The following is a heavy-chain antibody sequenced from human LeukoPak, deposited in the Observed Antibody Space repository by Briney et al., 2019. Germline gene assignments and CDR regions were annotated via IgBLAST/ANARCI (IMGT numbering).Heavy chain of an antibody. D-gene: IGHD6-13*01. Sequence: GGSLRLSCAASGFTFDDYGMSWVRQAPGKGLEWVSGINWNGGSTGYADFVKGRFTISRDNAKNSLYLQMNSLRAEDTALYYCARESLDSSSWYYFDYWGQGTLVTVSS. CDR2: INWNGGST. J-gene: IGHJ4*02. CDR1: GFTFDDYG. V-gene: IGHV3-20*04. CDR3: ARESLDSSSWYYFDY.